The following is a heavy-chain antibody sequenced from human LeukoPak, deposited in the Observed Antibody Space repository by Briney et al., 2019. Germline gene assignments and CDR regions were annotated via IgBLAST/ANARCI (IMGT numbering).Heavy chain of an antibody. CDR3: ARDIMGPYYYDSSGYGFDP. D-gene: IGHD3-22*01. Sequence: SETLSLTCTVSGGSISSYYWSWIRQPPGKGLEWIGYIYYSGSTNYNPSLKSRVTISVDTSKNQFSLKLSSVTAADTAVYYCARDIMGPYYYDSSGYGFDPWGQGTLVTVSS. J-gene: IGHJ5*02. CDR1: GGSISSYY. V-gene: IGHV4-59*01. CDR2: IYYSGST.